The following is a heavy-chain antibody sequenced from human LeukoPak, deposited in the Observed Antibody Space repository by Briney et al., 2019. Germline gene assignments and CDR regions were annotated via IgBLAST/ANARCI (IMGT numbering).Heavy chain of an antibody. CDR2: IKWNSGNI. D-gene: IGHD3-3*01. V-gene: IGHV3-9*01. CDR3: VKGGFLEWLTPPYDAFDI. CDR1: GFIFSSYA. J-gene: IGHJ3*02. Sequence: GGSLRLSCAASGFIFSSYAMSWVRQVPGKGLEWVSGIKWNSGNIGYADSVKGRFTISRDNAKNSLYLQMNSLRAEDTALYYCVKGGFLEWLTPPYDAFDIWGQGTMVTVSS.